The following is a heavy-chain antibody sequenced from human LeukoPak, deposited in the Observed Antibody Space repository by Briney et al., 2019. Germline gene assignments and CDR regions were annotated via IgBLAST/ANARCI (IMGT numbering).Heavy chain of an antibody. J-gene: IGHJ4*02. Sequence: SVKVSCKASGGTFSSYAINWVRQAPGQGLEWMGGIIPIFGTANYAQKFQGRVTITTDESTSTVYMELSSLRSEDTAVYYCAAPKVEGTFDYWGQGTLVTVSS. CDR3: AAPKVEGTFDY. CDR1: GGTFSSYA. D-gene: IGHD5-24*01. CDR2: IIPIFGTA. V-gene: IGHV1-69*05.